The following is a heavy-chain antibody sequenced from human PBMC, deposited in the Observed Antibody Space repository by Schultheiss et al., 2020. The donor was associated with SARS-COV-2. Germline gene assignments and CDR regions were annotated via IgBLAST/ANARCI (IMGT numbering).Heavy chain of an antibody. J-gene: IGHJ6*02. CDR1: GFTVSSNY. Sequence: GGSLRLSCAASGFTVSSNYMNWVRQAPGKGLEWVAVIWYDGSNKYYADSVKGRFTISRDNSKNTLYLQMNSLRAEDTAVYYCARHYYGSGSYYNASAWGQGTTVTVSS. V-gene: IGHV3-33*08. CDR3: ARHYYGSGSYYNASA. D-gene: IGHD3-10*01. CDR2: IWYDGSNK.